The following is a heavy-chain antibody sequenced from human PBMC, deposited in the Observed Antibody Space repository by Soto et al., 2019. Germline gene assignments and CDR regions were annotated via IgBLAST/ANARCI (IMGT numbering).Heavy chain of an antibody. J-gene: IGHJ4*02. CDR3: ARDFGRIAAAGTGIDY. CDR2: INHSGST. V-gene: IGHV4-34*01. Sequence: SETLSLTCAVYGGSFSGYYWSWIRQPPGKGLEWIGEINHSGSTNYNPSLKSRVTISVDTSKNQFSLKLSSVTAADTAVYYCARDFGRIAAAGTGIDYWGQGTLVTVSS. D-gene: IGHD6-13*01. CDR1: GGSFSGYY.